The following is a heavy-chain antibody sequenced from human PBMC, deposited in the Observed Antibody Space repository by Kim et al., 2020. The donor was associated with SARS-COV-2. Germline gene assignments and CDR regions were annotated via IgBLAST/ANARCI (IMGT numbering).Heavy chain of an antibody. D-gene: IGHD6-13*01. J-gene: IGHJ6*02. Sequence: GGSLRLSCAASGFTFSSYDMHWVRQATGKGLEWVSAIGTAGDTYYPGSVKGRFTISRENAKNSLYLQMNSLRAGDTAVYYCARRIAAAGDYYGMDVWGQGTTVTVSS. CDR3: ARRIAAAGDYYGMDV. V-gene: IGHV3-13*04. CDR1: GFTFSSYD. CDR2: IGTAGDT.